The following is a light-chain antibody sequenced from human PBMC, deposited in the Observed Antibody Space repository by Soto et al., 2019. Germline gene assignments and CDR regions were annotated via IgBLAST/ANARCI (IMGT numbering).Light chain of an antibody. J-gene: IGKJ5*01. CDR1: QSIKNY. V-gene: IGKV1-39*01. CDR3: HQGYSTTPIT. Sequence: DIQMTQSPSSLSAAIGDRVTITCRASQSIKNYLNWYQHKPGAAPKLLIFGASKLESGVPSRFSGSGSGTEFTLSISSLQPEDFATYYCHQGYSTTPITFGQGTRVEIK. CDR2: GAS.